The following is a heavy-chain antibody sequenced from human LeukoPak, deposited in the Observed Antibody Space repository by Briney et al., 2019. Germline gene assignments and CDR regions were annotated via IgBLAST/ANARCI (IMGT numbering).Heavy chain of an antibody. Sequence: ASVKVSCKASGYTFTGYYMHWVRQAPGQGLEWMGWINPNSGGTNYAQKFQGRVTMTRDTSISTAYMELSRLRSDDTAVYYCAMAAGVVVIENAFDIWGQGTMVTVSS. J-gene: IGHJ3*02. D-gene: IGHD3-22*01. CDR2: INPNSGGT. CDR1: GYTFTGYY. V-gene: IGHV1-2*02. CDR3: AMAAGVVVIENAFDI.